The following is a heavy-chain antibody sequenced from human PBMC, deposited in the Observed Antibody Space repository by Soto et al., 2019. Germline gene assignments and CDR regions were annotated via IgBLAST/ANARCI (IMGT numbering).Heavy chain of an antibody. CDR2: ISGSGGST. Sequence: GGSLSLSCAASGFTFSSYAMSWVRQAPGKGLEWVSAISGSGGSTYYADSVKGRFTISRDNSKNTLYLQMNSLRAEDTAVYYCAKDLYSGYDSPYYYYYMDVWGKGTTVTVSS. V-gene: IGHV3-23*01. D-gene: IGHD5-12*01. J-gene: IGHJ6*03. CDR1: GFTFSSYA. CDR3: AKDLYSGYDSPYYYYYMDV.